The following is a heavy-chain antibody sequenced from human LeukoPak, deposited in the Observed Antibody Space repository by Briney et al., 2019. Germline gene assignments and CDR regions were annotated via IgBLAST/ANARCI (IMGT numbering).Heavy chain of an antibody. CDR3: ARECLTCGGDSYDY. Sequence: PGGSLRLSCAASGFTFDDYAMHWVRQAPGKGLEWLSYIDGSGNSIYYADSVKGRFTVSRDNAKSSLYLQMSSLRVDDTAVYYCARECLTCGGDSYDYWGQGALVTVSS. CDR2: IDGSGNSI. V-gene: IGHV3-48*03. D-gene: IGHD2-21*01. CDR1: GFTFDDYA. J-gene: IGHJ4*02.